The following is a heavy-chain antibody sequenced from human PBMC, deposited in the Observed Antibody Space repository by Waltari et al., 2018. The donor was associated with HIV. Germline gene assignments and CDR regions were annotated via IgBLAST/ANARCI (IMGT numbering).Heavy chain of an antibody. CDR1: GYTFPSYY. J-gene: IGHJ3*01. Sequence: QEHLIQSGPQLRKPGASVRVSCLPSGYTFPSYYLHWLRQSPGEGLEWLGRISPRSGGTNYVPKVQGRVLMTLNISRNTAYLDLKDLTSGDTAVYFCARTYFFDYSDYYSPAFDLWGQGTTVVVSS. V-gene: IGHV1-2*06. CDR2: ISPRSGGT. D-gene: IGHD3-22*01. CDR3: ARTYFFDYSDYYSPAFDL.